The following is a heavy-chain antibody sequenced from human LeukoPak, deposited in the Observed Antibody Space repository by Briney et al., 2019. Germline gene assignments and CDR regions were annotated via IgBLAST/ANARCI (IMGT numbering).Heavy chain of an antibody. CDR1: GFTFSSYV. V-gene: IGHV3-23*01. CDR2: ISNSGGST. Sequence: GGSLRLSCAASGFTFSSYVMSWVRQAPGKGLEWVSAISNSGGSTYYADSVKGRFIISRDNSKSTLFLQMNSLRAEDTAVYYYAKTGGIQLWLLHFDYWGQGTLVTVSS. CDR3: AKTGGIQLWLLHFDY. D-gene: IGHD5-18*01. J-gene: IGHJ4*02.